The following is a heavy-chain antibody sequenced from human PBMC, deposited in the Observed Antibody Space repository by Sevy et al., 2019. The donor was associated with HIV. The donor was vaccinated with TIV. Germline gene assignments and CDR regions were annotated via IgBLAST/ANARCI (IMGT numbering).Heavy chain of an antibody. CDR2: ISGSGGST. J-gene: IGHJ6*02. CDR3: ARRPDLGVVILTGVLDV. D-gene: IGHD3-3*01. Sequence: GGSLRLSCAASGFSFSSYAMSWVRQTPGKGLQWVSGISGSGGSTYYADSVKGRFTIFRDNTRNTVYLQMNSLRAEDTAVYYCARRPDLGVVILTGVLDVWGQGTTVTVSS. CDR1: GFSFSSYA. V-gene: IGHV3-23*01.